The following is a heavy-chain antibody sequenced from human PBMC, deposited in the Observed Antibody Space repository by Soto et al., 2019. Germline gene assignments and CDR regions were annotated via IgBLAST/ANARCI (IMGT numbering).Heavy chain of an antibody. J-gene: IGHJ5*02. Sequence: QVQLQQWGAGLLKPSETLSLTCAXXXGSFSGYXXXXXXXXXXXXXEWIGEINHSGSTNYNPSLKGGVPISVDTSKNQFSLKLSSVTAADTAVYYCARGPATVTTVNWFDPWRQGALVTVSS. V-gene: IGHV4-34*01. D-gene: IGHD4-17*01. CDR1: XGSFSGYX. CDR2: INHSGST. CDR3: ARGPATVTTVNWFDP.